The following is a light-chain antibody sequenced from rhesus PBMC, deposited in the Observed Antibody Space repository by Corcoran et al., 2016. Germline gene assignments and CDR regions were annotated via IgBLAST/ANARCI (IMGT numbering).Light chain of an antibody. CDR1: QSLNSY. V-gene: IGKV3S9*01. CDR3: QQYNNWDRT. J-gene: IGKJ1*01. CDR2: GAS. Sequence: EIVMTQSPATLSLSPGERATLSCRASQSLNSYVAWYQQRPEQAPRLLINGASRRATGIPDRLSGSGSGTDFTLIISSLEPEDVGVYYGQQYNNWDRTFGQGTKVEIK.